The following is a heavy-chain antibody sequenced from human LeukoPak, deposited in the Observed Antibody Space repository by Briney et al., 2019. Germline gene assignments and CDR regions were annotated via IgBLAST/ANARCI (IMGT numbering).Heavy chain of an antibody. CDR1: GYTFTSYG. CDR2: ISAYNGNT. CDR3: AREAGSYSGSYSGWFDP. D-gene: IGHD1-26*01. V-gene: IGHV1-18*01. J-gene: IGHJ5*02. Sequence: ASVKVSCKASGYTFTSYGISWVRQAPGQGLEWMGWISAYNGNTNYAQKLQGRVTMTTDTSTSTAYMELRSLRSDDTAVYYCAREAGSYSGSYSGWFDPWGQGTLVTVSS.